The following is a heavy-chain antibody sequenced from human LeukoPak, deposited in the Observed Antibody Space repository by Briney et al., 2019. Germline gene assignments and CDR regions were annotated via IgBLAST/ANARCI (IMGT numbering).Heavy chain of an antibody. CDR2: ISSNGGST. J-gene: IGHJ5*02. D-gene: IGHD6-19*01. V-gene: IGHV3-64*01. Sequence: PGGSLRLSCAASGFTFSSYAMHWVRQAPGKGLEFVSSISSNGGSTYYGNSVKGRFTISRDNSKNTVYLQMGSLRAEDMAVYYRARTRQWLSTGGWYWFDPWGQGTLVTVSS. CDR3: ARTRQWLSTGGWYWFDP. CDR1: GFTFSSYA.